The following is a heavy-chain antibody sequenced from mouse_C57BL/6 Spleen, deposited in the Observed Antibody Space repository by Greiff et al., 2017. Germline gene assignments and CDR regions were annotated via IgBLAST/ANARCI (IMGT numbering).Heavy chain of an antibody. CDR2: ISSKSSNYAK. J-gene: IGHJ4*01. CDR3: VMGYGDYPYYAMDY. CDR1: GFTFNTYA. D-gene: IGHD2-13*01. V-gene: IGHV10-3*01. Sequence: EVHLVESGGGLVQPKGSLKLSCAASGFTFNTYAMHWVRQAPGKGLEWVARISSKSSNYAKYYAVSVKDSFTISIDNSQRMLYLQMNNLKTEDTAMYYWVMGYGDYPYYAMDYWGQATLVTVSS.